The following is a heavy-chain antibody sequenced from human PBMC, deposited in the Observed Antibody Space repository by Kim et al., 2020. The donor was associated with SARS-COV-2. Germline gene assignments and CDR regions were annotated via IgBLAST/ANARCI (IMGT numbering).Heavy chain of an antibody. CDR1: GYTFTSYY. CDR2: INPSGGST. CDR3: ARGRPRERSIAAAKDHYYYGMDV. V-gene: IGHV1-46*01. D-gene: IGHD6-13*01. J-gene: IGHJ6*02. Sequence: ASVKVSCKASGYTFTSYYMHWVRQAPGQGLEWMGIINPSGGSTSYAQKFQGRVTMTRDTSTSTVYMELSSLRSEDTAVYYCARGRPRERSIAAAKDHYYYGMDVWGQGTTVTVSS.